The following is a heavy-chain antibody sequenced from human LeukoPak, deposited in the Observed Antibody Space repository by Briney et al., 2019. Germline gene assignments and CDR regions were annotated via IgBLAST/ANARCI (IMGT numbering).Heavy chain of an antibody. CDR1: GFTFSHYG. CDR3: ARGRGGDYGGNSGHFDY. D-gene: IGHD4-23*01. CDR2: IWYDGGNE. V-gene: IGHV3-33*01. Sequence: GGSLRLSCAASGFTFSHYGMHWVRQAPGKGLEWVAVIWYDGGNEYYVDSVKGQFTISRDNSKNTLYLQMNSLRAEDTAVYYCARGRGGDYGGNSGHFDYWGQGTLVTVSS. J-gene: IGHJ4*02.